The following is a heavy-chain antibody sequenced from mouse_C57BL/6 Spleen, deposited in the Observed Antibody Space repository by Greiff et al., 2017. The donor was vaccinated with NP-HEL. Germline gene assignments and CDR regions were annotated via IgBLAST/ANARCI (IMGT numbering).Heavy chain of an antibody. CDR1: GYTFTSYW. V-gene: IGHV1-50*01. CDR3: ARKITTVVARFDY. J-gene: IGHJ2*01. CDR2: IDPSDSYT. D-gene: IGHD1-1*01. Sequence: QVQLQQPGAELVKPGASVKLSCKASGYTFTSYWMQWVKQRPGQGLEWIGEIDPSDSYTNYNQKFKGKATLTVDTSSSTAYMQLSSLTSEDSAVYYCARKITTVVARFDYWGQGTTLTVSS.